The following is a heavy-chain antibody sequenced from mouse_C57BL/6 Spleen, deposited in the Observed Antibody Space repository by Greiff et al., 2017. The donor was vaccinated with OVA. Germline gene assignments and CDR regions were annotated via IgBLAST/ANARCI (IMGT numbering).Heavy chain of an antibody. CDR1: GYTFTSYG. D-gene: IGHD1-1*01. CDR3: ASETTVVATDYAMDY. V-gene: IGHV1-81*01. CDR2: IYPRSGNT. J-gene: IGHJ4*01. Sequence: QVQLQQSGAELARPGASVKLSCKASGYTFTSYGISWVKQRTGQGLEWIGEIYPRSGNTYYNEKFKGKATLTAEKSSSTSYMELRSLTSEDSSVYFCASETTVVATDYAMDYWGQGTSVTVSS.